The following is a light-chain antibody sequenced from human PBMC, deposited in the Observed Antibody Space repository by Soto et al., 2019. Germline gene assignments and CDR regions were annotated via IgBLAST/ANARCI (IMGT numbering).Light chain of an antibody. Sequence: QSALTQPPSASGSPGQSVTISCTGTGSDIGAYNYVSWYQQHPGKAPKLMIYEVSKRPSGVPDRFSGSKSGNTASLTVSGLQAEDEADYYCSSYAGSNNLVVFGGGTQLTVL. V-gene: IGLV2-8*01. CDR3: SSYAGSNNLVV. CDR1: GSDIGAYNY. J-gene: IGLJ2*01. CDR2: EVS.